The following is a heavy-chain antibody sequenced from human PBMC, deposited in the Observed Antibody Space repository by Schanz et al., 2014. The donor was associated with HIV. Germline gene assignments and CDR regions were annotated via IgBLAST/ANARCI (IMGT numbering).Heavy chain of an antibody. D-gene: IGHD3-10*01. CDR1: GFTFSSQA. J-gene: IGHJ4*02. CDR2: ISGSGGST. Sequence: EVQLLESGGGLVQPGGSLRLSCAASGFTFSSQAMSWVRQAPGKGLEWVSAISGSGGSTYYADSVKGRFTISRDNSKNTLYLQMNSLRAEDTAVYYCAKGQRGVVRGDIDYWGQGTLVTVSS. CDR3: AKGQRGVVRGDIDY. V-gene: IGHV3-23*01.